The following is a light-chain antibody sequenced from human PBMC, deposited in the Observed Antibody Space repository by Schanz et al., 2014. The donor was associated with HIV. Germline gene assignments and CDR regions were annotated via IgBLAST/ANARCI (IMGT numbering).Light chain of an antibody. CDR3: QQYGSSPMHT. Sequence: EIVLTQSPATLSVSPGERVTLSCRASQSVSRNLAWYQQKPGQAPRLLIYGASTRATGIPARFSGSGSGTEFTLTISSLQSEDFAVYYCQQYGSSPMHTFGQGTKLEIK. CDR2: GAS. V-gene: IGKV3-15*01. CDR1: QSVSRN. J-gene: IGKJ2*01.